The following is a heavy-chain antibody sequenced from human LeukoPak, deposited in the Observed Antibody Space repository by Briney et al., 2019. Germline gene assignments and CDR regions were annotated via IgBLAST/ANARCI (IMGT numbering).Heavy chain of an antibody. CDR3: ASQAEELLWFGDLADS. Sequence: SGGSLRLSCAAPGFTFSSYGMHWVRQAPGKGLERVAVIWYDGSNKYYADSVKGRFTISRDNSKNTLYLQMNSLRAEDTAVYYCASQAEELLWFGDLADSWGQGTLVTVSS. CDR2: IWYDGSNK. J-gene: IGHJ4*02. D-gene: IGHD3-10*01. CDR1: GFTFSSYG. V-gene: IGHV3-33*01.